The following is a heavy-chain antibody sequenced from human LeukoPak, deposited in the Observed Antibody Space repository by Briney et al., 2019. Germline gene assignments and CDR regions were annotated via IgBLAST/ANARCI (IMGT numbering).Heavy chain of an antibody. CDR3: ARKPAAQTFDY. CDR1: GYSISSGFH. D-gene: IGHD1-14*01. Sequence: PSETLSLMCTVSGYSISSGFHWGWIRQPPGKGLEWIGYIYQSGRTYYNPSLMSRVTISVDTSKNQFSLKLTSVTAADTAVYYCARKPAAQTFDYWGQGSLVTVSS. V-gene: IGHV4-38-2*02. CDR2: IYQSGRT. J-gene: IGHJ4*02.